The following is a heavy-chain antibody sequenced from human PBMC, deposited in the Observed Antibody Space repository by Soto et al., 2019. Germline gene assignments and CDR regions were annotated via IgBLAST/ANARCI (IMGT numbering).Heavy chain of an antibody. CDR1: GGFINSGRYY. J-gene: IGHJ3*02. D-gene: IGHD2-2*01. V-gene: IGHV4-31*03. CDR3: ARVQTDIVVVLAFDI. Sequence: QVQLQESGPGLVKTSQTLSLTCTVSGGFINSGRYYWGWIRQHPGKGLGWIGYIYYSGITDYNPSLTSRVTISVDTSKSQFSLNLSSVTAADTAVYYCARVQTDIVVVLAFDIWGQGTMVTVSS. CDR2: IYYSGIT.